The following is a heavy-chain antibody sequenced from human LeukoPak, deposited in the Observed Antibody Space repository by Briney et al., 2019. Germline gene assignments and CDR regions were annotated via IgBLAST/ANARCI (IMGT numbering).Heavy chain of an antibody. Sequence: GGSLRLSCAASGFSFSSYWMSWVRQAPGKGLEWVANIKPDGSEIDYVDSLKGRFTISRDNAKNSLYLLMSSLRAEDTAMYYCARNSPAATYTFDIWGQGTMVTVSS. J-gene: IGHJ3*02. CDR2: IKPDGSEI. CDR3: ARNSPAATYTFDI. CDR1: GFSFSSYW. V-gene: IGHV3-7*01. D-gene: IGHD2-2*01.